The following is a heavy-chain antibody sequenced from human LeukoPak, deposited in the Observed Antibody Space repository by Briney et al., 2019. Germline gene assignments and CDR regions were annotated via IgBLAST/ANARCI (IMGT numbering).Heavy chain of an antibody. Sequence: GGSLRLSCAASGFTFSGFWMGWIRQAPGKGLEWVANIKQDGSDKYYVDSVKGRFIISRDNAKNSLYLQMNSLRAEDTAVYYCARGGGNFDSWGQGTLVTVSS. CDR2: IKQDGSDK. J-gene: IGHJ4*02. CDR1: GFTFSGFW. D-gene: IGHD2-15*01. CDR3: ARGGGNFDS. V-gene: IGHV3-7*01.